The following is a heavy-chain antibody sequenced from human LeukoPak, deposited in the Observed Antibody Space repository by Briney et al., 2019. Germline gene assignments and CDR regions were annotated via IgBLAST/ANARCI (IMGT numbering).Heavy chain of an antibody. V-gene: IGHV4-34*01. CDR1: GGSFSGYY. CDR2: INHSGST. CDR3: ARGLWDVAATISVDY. Sequence: SETLSLTCAVYGGSFSGYYWSWIRQPPGKGLEWIGEINHSGSTNYNPPLKSRVTISVDTSKNQFSLKLSSVTAADTAVYYCARGLWDVAATISVDYWGQGTLVTVSS. J-gene: IGHJ4*02. D-gene: IGHD5-12*01.